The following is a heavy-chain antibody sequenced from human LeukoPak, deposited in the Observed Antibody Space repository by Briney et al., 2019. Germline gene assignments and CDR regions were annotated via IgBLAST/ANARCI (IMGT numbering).Heavy chain of an antibody. CDR1: GYSFTSYW. CDR3: ARQKSKDIVVVPAAIDGAFDI. D-gene: IGHD2-2*02. V-gene: IGHV5-51*01. J-gene: IGHJ3*02. Sequence: GESLKISCKGSGYSFTSYWIGWVRQMPGKGLEWMGIIYPGDPDTRYSPSFQGQVTISADKSISTAYLQWSSLKAPDTAMYYCARQKSKDIVVVPAAIDGAFDIWGQGTMVTVSS. CDR2: IYPGDPDT.